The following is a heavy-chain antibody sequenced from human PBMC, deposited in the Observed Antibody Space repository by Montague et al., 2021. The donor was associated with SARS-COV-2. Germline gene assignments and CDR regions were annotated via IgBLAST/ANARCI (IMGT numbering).Heavy chain of an antibody. D-gene: IGHD3-22*01. CDR1: GATISSDY. J-gene: IGHJ3*01. CDR3: ARTSDPSNFASTGYYGAFDV. Sequence: SETLSLTCTVSGATISSDYWSWIRQSPGKGLEWIGYMSYSGSATYNPSLESRVAISRDTSKNKFSLTLIPAPAADTAIYYCARTSDPSNFASTGYYGAFDVWGQGTTVIVSS. V-gene: IGHV4-59*01. CDR2: MSYSGSA.